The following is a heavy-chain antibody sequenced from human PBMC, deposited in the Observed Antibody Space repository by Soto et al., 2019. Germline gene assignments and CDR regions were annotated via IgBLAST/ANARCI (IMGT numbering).Heavy chain of an antibody. D-gene: IGHD3-3*01. CDR1: GGTFSGYA. CDR3: AWGVYDFRSGYTTWFDP. Sequence: SETLCLTCAVYGGTFSGYAWRWIRQTPGKGLEWIGEINHSGSNKYNPYLKSRVTISVDTSKNQFSLKLSSVTAADTAVYYCAWGVYDFRSGYTTWFDPWGQGTLVTVSS. J-gene: IGHJ5*02. CDR2: INHSGSN. V-gene: IGHV4-34*08.